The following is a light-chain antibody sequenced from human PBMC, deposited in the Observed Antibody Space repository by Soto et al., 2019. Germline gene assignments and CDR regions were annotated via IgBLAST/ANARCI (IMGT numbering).Light chain of an antibody. CDR3: QQYYDWPIT. J-gene: IGKJ5*01. CDR2: DAS. Sequence: ETVLTQSPATLSLSPGEGATLSCRASHSVSSYLAWYQQKPGQTPRLLIYDASTRATGIPARFSGSGSGTDFTLNISSLEPEDFAVYYCQQYYDWPITFGQGTRLEIK. V-gene: IGKV3-11*01. CDR1: HSVSSY.